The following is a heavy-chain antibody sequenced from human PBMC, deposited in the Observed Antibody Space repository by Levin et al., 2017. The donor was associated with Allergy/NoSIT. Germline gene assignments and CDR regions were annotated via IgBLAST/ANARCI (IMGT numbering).Heavy chain of an antibody. V-gene: IGHV3-7*01. CDR2: IKQDGSEK. CDR1: GFTFNTYW. J-gene: IGHJ4*02. D-gene: IGHD1-14*01. Sequence: ETLSLTCAASGFTFNTYWMSWVRQAPGKGLEWVANIKQDGSEKFYVDSVKGRFTISRDNAKNSLYLQMNSLRVEDTAVYYCARAPDGMDYWGQGTLVTVSS. CDR3: ARAPDGMDY.